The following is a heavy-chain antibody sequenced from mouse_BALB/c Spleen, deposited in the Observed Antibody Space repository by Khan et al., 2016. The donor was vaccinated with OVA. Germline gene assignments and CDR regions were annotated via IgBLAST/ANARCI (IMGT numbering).Heavy chain of an antibody. CDR1: GYSFTSGY. V-gene: IGHV3-8*02. CDR2: ISYSANS. CDR3: ACELRGFGY. D-gene: IGHD1-1*01. J-gene: IGHJ3*01. Sequence: EVQLQESGPSLVKPSQTLSLTCSVTGYSFTSGYWNWIRKFPGNKLEYMGYISYSANSYYNPSLKCRISITRDTSKNQYYLQLNAVTTEDTATFYCACELRGFGYWGQGTLVTVSA.